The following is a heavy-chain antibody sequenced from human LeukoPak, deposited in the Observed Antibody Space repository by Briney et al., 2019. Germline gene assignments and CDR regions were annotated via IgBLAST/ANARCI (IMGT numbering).Heavy chain of an antibody. J-gene: IGHJ4*02. CDR3: ARCGDYCPLGY. V-gene: IGHV3-21*01. Sequence: GSLRLSCAASGFTFSSYGMNWVCQAPGKGLEWVSSISSSSTFIYYADSVKGRFTISRDNAKDSLSPRMNSLRAEDTAVYYCARCGDYCPLGYWGQGTLVTVSS. CDR1: GFTFSSYG. CDR2: ISSSSTFI. D-gene: IGHD4-17*01.